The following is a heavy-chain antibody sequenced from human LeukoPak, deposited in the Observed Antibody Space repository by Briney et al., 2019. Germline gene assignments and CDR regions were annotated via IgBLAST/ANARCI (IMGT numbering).Heavy chain of an antibody. CDR1: GFTFSIYA. CDR2: MSYDGTNK. D-gene: IGHD6-13*01. J-gene: IGHJ4*02. CDR3: ASSIAAAATGY. V-gene: IGHV3-30-3*01. Sequence: PGGSLRLSCAASGFTFSIYAIHWLRQAPGKGLEWVAVMSYDGTNKYYPDSVKGRFTISRDNAKNSLYLQMNSLRAEDTAVYYCASSIAAAATGYWGQGTLVTVSS.